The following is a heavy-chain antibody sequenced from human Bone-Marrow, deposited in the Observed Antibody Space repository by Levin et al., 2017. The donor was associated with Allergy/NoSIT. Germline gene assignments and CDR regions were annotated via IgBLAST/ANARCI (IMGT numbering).Heavy chain of an antibody. D-gene: IGHD3-9*01. Sequence: PSETLSLTCAVYDESFSYYYWNWIRQTPGKGLEWIGEINHSGNTNYNPSLKSRVAMSIDTSKSQFSLKLNSVTAADTAVYYCARLLMTGNFNTNAFDIWGQGTMVTVSS. J-gene: IGHJ3*02. CDR1: DESFSYYY. V-gene: IGHV4-34*01. CDR3: ARLLMTGNFNTNAFDI. CDR2: INHSGNT.